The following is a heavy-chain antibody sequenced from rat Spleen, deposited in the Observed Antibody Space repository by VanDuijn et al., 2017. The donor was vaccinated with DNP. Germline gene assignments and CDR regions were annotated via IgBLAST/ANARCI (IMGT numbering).Heavy chain of an antibody. J-gene: IGHJ3*01. V-gene: IGHV5-7*01. CDR1: GFTFSDHN. D-gene: IGHD1-4*01. CDR3: ARSRLPGYYPFAC. Sequence: EVQLVESGGDLVQPGRSLRLSCAASGFTFSDHNMAWVRQAPKKSLEWVATISYDGSSTYYRDSVKGRFTISRDDAKSSLYLQMNSLKSEDTATYYCARSRLPGYYPFACWGQGTLVTVSS. CDR2: ISYDGSST.